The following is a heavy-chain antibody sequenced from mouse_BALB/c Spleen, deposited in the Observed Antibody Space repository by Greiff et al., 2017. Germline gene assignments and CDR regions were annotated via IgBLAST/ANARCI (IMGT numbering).Heavy chain of an antibody. D-gene: IGHD2-14*01. CDR1: GFSLTSYG. CDR3: ARGLPWYDAMDY. V-gene: IGHV2-9*02. CDR2: IWAGGST. J-gene: IGHJ4*01. Sequence: VMLVESGPGLVAPSQSLSITCTVSGFSLTSYGVHWVRQPPGKGLEWLGVIWAGGSTNYNSALMSRLSISKDNSKSQVFLKMNSLQTDDTAMYYCARGLPWYDAMDYWGQGTSATVSS.